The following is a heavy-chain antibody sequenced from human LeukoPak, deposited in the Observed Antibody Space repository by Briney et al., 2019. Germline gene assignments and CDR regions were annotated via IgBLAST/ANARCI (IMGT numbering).Heavy chain of an antibody. CDR1: GFTFSSYA. J-gene: IGHJ1*01. CDR3: ARDNYDSSGYYYVTPGYFQH. D-gene: IGHD3-22*01. V-gene: IGHV3-30*01. Sequence: GGSLRLSCAASGFTFSSYAMHWVGQAPGKGLEWVAVISYDGSNKYYADSVKGRFTISRDNSKNTLYLQMNSLRAEDTAVYYCARDNYDSSGYYYVTPGYFQHWGQGTLVTVSS. CDR2: ISYDGSNK.